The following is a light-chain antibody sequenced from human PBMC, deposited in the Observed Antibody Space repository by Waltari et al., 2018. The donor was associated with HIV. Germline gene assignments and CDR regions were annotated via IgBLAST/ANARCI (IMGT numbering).Light chain of an antibody. J-gene: IGKJ3*01. CDR1: QGIYIY. V-gene: IGKV1-9*01. CDR3: QPLNRYPFT. Sequence: DSQLTQSPSFLSACVVDRFTITCRASQGIYIYLAWYQQKPEEAPKLLISAASSLQSGVPSRFSGSGSRTEFTHTISDLQPANIATYYCQPLNRYPFTFDPGTKVD. CDR2: AAS.